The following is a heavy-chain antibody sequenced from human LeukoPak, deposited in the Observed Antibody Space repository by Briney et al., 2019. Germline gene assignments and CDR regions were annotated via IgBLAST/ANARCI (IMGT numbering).Heavy chain of an antibody. V-gene: IGHV1-8*01. CDR2: MNPNSGNT. CDR3: ARGFDDILTGEYYYYYMDV. CDR1: GYTFTSYD. D-gene: IGHD3-9*01. J-gene: IGHJ6*03. Sequence: VASVKVSCKASGYTFTSYDINWVRQATGQGLEWMGWMNPNSGNTGYAQKFQGRVTMTRNTSISTAYMELSSLRSEDTAVYYCARGFDDILTGEYYYYYMDVWGKGTTVTLSS.